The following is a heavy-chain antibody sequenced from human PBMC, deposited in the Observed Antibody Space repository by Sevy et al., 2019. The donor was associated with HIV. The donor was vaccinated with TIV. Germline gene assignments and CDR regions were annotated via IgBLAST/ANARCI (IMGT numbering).Heavy chain of an antibody. V-gene: IGHV3-21*01. CDR1: GFTFTSYY. CDR2: ISGSGSDI. CDR3: AKYSSSTNYYYGMDV. D-gene: IGHD6-6*01. Sequence: GGSLRLSCVASGFTFTSYYMNWVRQAPGKGLEWVSCISGSGSDIYYTESVKGRFTISRDNAKSSLYLQLNSLRAEDAAVYYGAKYSSSTNYYYGMDVWGQGTTVTVSS. J-gene: IGHJ6*02.